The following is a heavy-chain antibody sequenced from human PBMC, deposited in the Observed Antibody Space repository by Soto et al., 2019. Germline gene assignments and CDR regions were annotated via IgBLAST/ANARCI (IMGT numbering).Heavy chain of an antibody. Sequence: ASVKVSCKASGYTFTSYGISWVRRAPGQGLEWMGWISAYNGNTNYAQKLQGRVTMTTDTSTSTAYMELRSLRSDDTAVYYCARDPTNYYDSSGYYPSYYYYGMDVWGQGTTVTVSS. D-gene: IGHD3-22*01. V-gene: IGHV1-18*01. J-gene: IGHJ6*02. CDR1: GYTFTSYG. CDR2: ISAYNGNT. CDR3: ARDPTNYYDSSGYYPSYYYYGMDV.